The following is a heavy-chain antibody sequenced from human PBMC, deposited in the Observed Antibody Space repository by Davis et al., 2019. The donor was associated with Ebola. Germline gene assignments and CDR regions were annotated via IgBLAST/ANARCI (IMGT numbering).Heavy chain of an antibody. Sequence: SETLSLTCTVSGGSISSSSYYWGWLRQPPGKGLEWIGSIYYSGSTYYNPSLKSRVTISVDTSKNQFPLKLSSVTAADTAVYYCARESTIFGSGLGWFDPWGQGTLVTVSS. CDR1: GGSISSSSYY. CDR3: ARESTIFGSGLGWFDP. J-gene: IGHJ5*02. D-gene: IGHD3-3*01. CDR2: IYYSGST. V-gene: IGHV4-39*01.